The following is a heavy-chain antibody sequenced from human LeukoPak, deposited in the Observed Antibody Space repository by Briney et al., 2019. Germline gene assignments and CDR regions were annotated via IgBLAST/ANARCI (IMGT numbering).Heavy chain of an antibody. D-gene: IGHD3-22*01. J-gene: IGHJ4*02. CDR3: AKVLGYYGDFDY. CDR1: GFTFSSYA. V-gene: IGHV3-23*01. Sequence: GGSLRLSCAASGFTFSSYAMSWVRQAPGKGLEWVSAISNSGSSAYYADSVKGRFTISRDNSKNTLYLHMNSLRAEDTAVYYCAKVLGYYGDFDYWGQGTLVTVSS. CDR2: ISNSGSSA.